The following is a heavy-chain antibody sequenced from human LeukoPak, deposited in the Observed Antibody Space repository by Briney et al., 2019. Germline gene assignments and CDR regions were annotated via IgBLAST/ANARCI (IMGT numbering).Heavy chain of an antibody. CDR1: GYSFTSYW. CDR2: IYPGDSDT. Sequence: GESLKISCKVSGYSFTSYWIGWVRQPPGKGLEWMGIIYPGDSDTKYSPSLQGQVIISADKSISTAYLQWSSLKASDTAIYYCARPNRGALDDYWGQGTLVTVSS. D-gene: IGHD1-14*01. J-gene: IGHJ4*02. CDR3: ARPNRGALDDY. V-gene: IGHV5-51*01.